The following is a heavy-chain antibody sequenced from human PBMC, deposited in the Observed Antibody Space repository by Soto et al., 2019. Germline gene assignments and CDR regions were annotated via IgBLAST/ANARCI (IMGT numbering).Heavy chain of an antibody. J-gene: IGHJ3*02. CDR2: IYPGDSDT. CDR1: GYTFTTYW. V-gene: IGHV5-51*01. CDR3: ARGGYGGNSKDSFYI. D-gene: IGHD4-17*01. Sequence: PGESLKISCKGSGYTFTTYWIGWVRQMPGKGLEWMGIIYPGDSDTTYSPSFQGQVSISADKSITTAYLQWSSLKASDTAMYYCARGGYGGNSKDSFYIWGPGTMVTVSS.